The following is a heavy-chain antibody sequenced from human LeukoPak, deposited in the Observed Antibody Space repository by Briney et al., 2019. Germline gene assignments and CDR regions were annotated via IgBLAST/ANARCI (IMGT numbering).Heavy chain of an antibody. CDR1: GYTFTDHY. J-gene: IGHJ4*02. CDR3: ARDGQSGRPSNYFDY. V-gene: IGHV1-46*01. D-gene: IGHD3-10*01. Sequence: ASVKVSCKASGYTFTDHYIHWVRQAPGQGLEWIGIINPSDGGATSAQKLQGRVTMTRDTSTSTAYMELSSLRSEDTAVYYCARDGQSGRPSNYFDYWGQGTLVTVSS. CDR2: INPSDGGA.